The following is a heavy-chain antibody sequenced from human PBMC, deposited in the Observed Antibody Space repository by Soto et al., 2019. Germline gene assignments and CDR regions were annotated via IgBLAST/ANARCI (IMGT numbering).Heavy chain of an antibody. CDR3: AKDLSSYYYFDF. V-gene: IGHV3-23*01. J-gene: IGHJ4*02. CDR1: GFTFGIYA. Sequence: EVQLLESGGDLVQPGGSLRLSCAASGFTFGIYAMTWVRQAPGKGLEWVSTISATGGSTFYADSVKSRFTISRDNSKNTLYLQRNSLRAEDTAIYSWAKDLSSYYYFDFWGQGTLVTVSS. CDR2: ISATGGST. D-gene: IGHD2-15*01.